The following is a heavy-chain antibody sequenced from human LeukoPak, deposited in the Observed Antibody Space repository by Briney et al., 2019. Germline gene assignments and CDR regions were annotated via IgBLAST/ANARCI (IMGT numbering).Heavy chain of an antibody. CDR3: ARQRYSDY. CDR2: IKEDGSEN. Sequence: GGSLRLSCAASGFTFSRYWMTWVRQAPGKGLEWVSNIKEDGSENSYVESVKGRFTISRDNAKNSLYLQLNSLRAEDTAVYFCARQRYSDYWGQGTLVTVSS. CDR1: GFTFSRYW. D-gene: IGHD1-1*01. J-gene: IGHJ4*02. V-gene: IGHV3-7*01.